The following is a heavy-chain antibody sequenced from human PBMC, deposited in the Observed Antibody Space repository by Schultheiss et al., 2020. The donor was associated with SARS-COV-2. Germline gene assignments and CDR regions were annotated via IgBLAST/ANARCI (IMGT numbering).Heavy chain of an antibody. J-gene: IGHJ6*02. CDR1: GGSFSGYY. V-gene: IGHV4-59*12. Sequence: SETLSLTCAVYGGSFSGYYWSWIRQPPGKGLEWIGYIYYSGSTNYNPSLKSRVTISVDTSKNQFSLKLSSVTAADTAVYYCARIPPRAIGYYYYGMDVWGQGTTVTVSS. CDR2: IYYSGST. D-gene: IGHD2-2*02. CDR3: ARIPPRAIGYYYYGMDV.